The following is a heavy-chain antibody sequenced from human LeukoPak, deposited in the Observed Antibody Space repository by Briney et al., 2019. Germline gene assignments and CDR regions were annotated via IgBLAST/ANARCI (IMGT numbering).Heavy chain of an antibody. D-gene: IGHD3-10*01. CDR2: ISAYNGNT. J-gene: IGHJ3*02. CDR3: ARVWDGSGNDAFDI. V-gene: IGHV1-18*01. Sequence: ASVKVSCKASGYTFTSYGISLVRQAPGQGLEWMGWISAYNGNTNYAQKLQGRVTMTTDTSTSTAYMELRSLRSDDTAVYYCARVWDGSGNDAFDIWGQGTMVTVSS. CDR1: GYTFTSYG.